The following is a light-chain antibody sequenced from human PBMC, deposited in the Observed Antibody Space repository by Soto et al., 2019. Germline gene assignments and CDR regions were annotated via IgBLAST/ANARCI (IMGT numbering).Light chain of an antibody. CDR2: AAS. CDR3: QQYGSSPWT. Sequence: EIVLTQSPGTLSLSPGGRATLSCRASQSVSSSYLVWHQQKPGQAPRLLIYAASRRATGIPDRFSGSGSGTDFTLTISRLEPEDFAVCYCQQYGSSPWTFGQGTKVDIK. V-gene: IGKV3-20*01. CDR1: QSVSSSY. J-gene: IGKJ1*01.